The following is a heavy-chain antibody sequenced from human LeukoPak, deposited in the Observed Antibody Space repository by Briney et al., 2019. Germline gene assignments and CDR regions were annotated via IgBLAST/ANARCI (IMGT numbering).Heavy chain of an antibody. CDR2: INPSGGST. CDR3: ARDLGVCSSTSCYSYGMDV. J-gene: IGHJ6*02. Sequence: ASVKVSCKASGYTFTSYYMHWVRQAPGQGLEWMGIINPSGGSTSYAQKFQGRVTMTRDTSTSTVYMELSSLRSEDTAVYYCARDLGVCSSTSCYSYGMDVWGQGTTVTVSS. D-gene: IGHD2-2*01. V-gene: IGHV1-46*01. CDR1: GYTFTSYY.